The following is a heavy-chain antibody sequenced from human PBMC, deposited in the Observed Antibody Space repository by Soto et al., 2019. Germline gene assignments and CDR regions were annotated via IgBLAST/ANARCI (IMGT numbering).Heavy chain of an antibody. J-gene: IGHJ4*02. V-gene: IGHV4-59*01. D-gene: IGHD5-18*01. CDR2: IYYSGST. CDR1: GGSISSYY. Sequence: LSLTCTVSGGSISSYYWSWIRQPPGKGLEWIGYIYYSGSTNYNPSLKSRVTISVDTSKNQFSLKLSSVTAADTAVYYCARFERRYSYGYGYFDYWGQGTLVTVSS. CDR3: ARFERRYSYGYGYFDY.